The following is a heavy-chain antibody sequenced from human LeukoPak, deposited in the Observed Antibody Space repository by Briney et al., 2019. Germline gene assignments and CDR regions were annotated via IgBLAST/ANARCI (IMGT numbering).Heavy chain of an antibody. V-gene: IGHV3-23*01. CDR1: GFTFSSYG. CDR2: ISGSGGST. J-gene: IGHJ4*02. Sequence: GGSLRLSCAASGFTFSSYGMSWVRQAPGKGLEWVSAISGSGGSTYYADSVKGRFTIPRDNSKNTLYLQMNSLRVEDTAVYYCARDNTVAGFDSWGQGTLVSVSS. CDR3: ARDNTVAGFDS. D-gene: IGHD6-19*01.